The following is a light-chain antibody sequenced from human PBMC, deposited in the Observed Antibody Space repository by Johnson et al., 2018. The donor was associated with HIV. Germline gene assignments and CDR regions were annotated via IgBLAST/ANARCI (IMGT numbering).Light chain of an antibody. J-gene: IGLJ1*01. V-gene: IGLV1-51*01. Sequence: QSVLTQPPSVSAAPGQKVTISCSGSSSNIGNNYVSWYQQLPETAPKLLIYDNNKRPSGIPDRFSGSKSGTSATLGITGLQTGDEADYYCGTWDSSLGAPYVFGTGTKVTVL. CDR2: DNN. CDR3: GTWDSSLGAPYV. CDR1: SSNIGNNY.